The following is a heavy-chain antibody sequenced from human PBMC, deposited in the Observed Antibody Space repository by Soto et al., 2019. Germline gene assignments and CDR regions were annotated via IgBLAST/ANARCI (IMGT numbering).Heavy chain of an antibody. Sequence: ASVEVSCKVSGYTLTELSMHWVRQAPGKGLEWMGGFDPEDGETIYAQKFQGRVTMTEDTSTDTAYMELSSLRSEDTAVYYCATFAVVTHLNWFDPWGQGTLVTVSS. J-gene: IGHJ5*02. D-gene: IGHD2-15*01. V-gene: IGHV1-24*01. CDR1: GYTLTELS. CDR3: ATFAVVTHLNWFDP. CDR2: FDPEDGET.